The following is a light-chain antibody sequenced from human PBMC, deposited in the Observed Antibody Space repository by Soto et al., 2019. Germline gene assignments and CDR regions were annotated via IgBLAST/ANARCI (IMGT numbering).Light chain of an antibody. CDR3: QQYGRSPLWT. CDR2: GAS. V-gene: IGKV3-20*01. CDR1: QSVSSSS. Sequence: EIVLTQSPGNLSLSPGQRATLSCRASQSVSSSSLAWYQQRPGQAPRLPIYGASTRAAGVPDRFSGSASGTDFTLTISRLEPEDFAVYYCQQYGRSPLWTFGQGTKVDIK. J-gene: IGKJ1*01.